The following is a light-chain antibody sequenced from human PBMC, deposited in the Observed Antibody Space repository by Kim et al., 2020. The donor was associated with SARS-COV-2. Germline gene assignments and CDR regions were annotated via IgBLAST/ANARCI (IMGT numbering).Light chain of an antibody. CDR3: QQYSTWPL. CDR1: QTVGTH. V-gene: IGKV3-15*01. Sequence: EIVMTQSPATLSVSPGERATLSCRASQTVGTHLAWYQQKPGQAPRLLIYGASTRATGIPARFSGTGSGTEFTLTISSLQSEDFAIYYCQQYSTWPLFGQGTKVDIK. J-gene: IGKJ1*01. CDR2: GAS.